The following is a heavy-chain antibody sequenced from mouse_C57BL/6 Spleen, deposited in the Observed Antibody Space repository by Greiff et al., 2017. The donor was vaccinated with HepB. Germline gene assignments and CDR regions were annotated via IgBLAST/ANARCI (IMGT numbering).Heavy chain of an antibody. V-gene: IGHV3-1*01. CDR3: ASTDYYGRYYAMDY. J-gene: IGHJ4*01. CDR1: GYSITSGYD. Sequence: EVKLQESGPGMVKPSQSLSLTCTVTGYSITSGYDWHWIRHFPGNKLEWMGYISYSGSTNYNPSLKSRISITHDTSKNHFFLKLNSVTTEDTATYYCASTDYYGRYYAMDYWGQGTSVTVSS. D-gene: IGHD1-1*01. CDR2: ISYSGST.